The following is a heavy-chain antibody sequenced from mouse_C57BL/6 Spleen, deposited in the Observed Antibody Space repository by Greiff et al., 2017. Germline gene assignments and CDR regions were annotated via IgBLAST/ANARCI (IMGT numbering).Heavy chain of an antibody. CDR2: ISSGGSYT. Sequence: EVKLVESGGDLVKPGGSLKLSCAASGFTFSSYGMSWVRQTPDKRLEWVATISSGGSYTYYPDSVKGRFTISRDNAKNTLYLQMSSLKSEDTAMYYCARATMITTEFDYWGQGTTLTVSS. CDR1: GFTFSSYG. CDR3: ARATMITTEFDY. D-gene: IGHD2-4*01. J-gene: IGHJ2*01. V-gene: IGHV5-6*01.